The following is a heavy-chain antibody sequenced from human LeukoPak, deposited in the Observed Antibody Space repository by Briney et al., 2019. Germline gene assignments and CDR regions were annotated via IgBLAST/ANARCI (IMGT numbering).Heavy chain of an antibody. Sequence: PSETLSLTCAVYGGSFSGYYWSWIRQPPGKGLEGIGDINHSGSTNYNPSLTSRVTISVDTSKNQFPLKLSSVTAADTAVYYCARGSGTVAYWGQGTLVTVSS. D-gene: IGHD4-11*01. CDR3: ARGSGTVAY. J-gene: IGHJ4*02. V-gene: IGHV4-34*01. CDR2: INHSGST. CDR1: GGSFSGYY.